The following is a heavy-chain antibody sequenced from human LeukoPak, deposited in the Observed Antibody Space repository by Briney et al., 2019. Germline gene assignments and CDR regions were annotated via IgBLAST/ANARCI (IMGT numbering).Heavy chain of an antibody. J-gene: IGHJ6*02. CDR1: GFTFSDYY. CDR2: ISSSGSTI. D-gene: IGHD4-4*01. CDR3: ARDGGYSNYANSMDV. V-gene: IGHV3-11*04. Sequence: GGSLRLSCAASGFTFSDYYMSWIRQAPGKGLEWVSYISSSGSTIYYADSVKGRFIISRDNSKNTLYLQMNSLRAEDTAVYYCARDGGYSNYANSMDVWGQGTTVTVSS.